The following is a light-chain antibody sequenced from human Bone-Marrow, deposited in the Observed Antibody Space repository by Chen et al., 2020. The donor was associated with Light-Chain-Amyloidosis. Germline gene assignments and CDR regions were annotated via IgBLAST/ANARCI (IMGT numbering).Light chain of an antibody. CDR3: QSADSSGTYEVI. Sequence: SYQLTQPPSVSASPVQTARITCSGDDLPTKYAYWYQQKPGQAPVLVIHRDPERPSGISQRFSGSSSGTTATLPISGVQAEDEADYHCQSADSSGTYEVIFGGGTKLTVL. J-gene: IGLJ2*01. CDR1: DLPTKY. CDR2: RDP. V-gene: IGLV3-25*03.